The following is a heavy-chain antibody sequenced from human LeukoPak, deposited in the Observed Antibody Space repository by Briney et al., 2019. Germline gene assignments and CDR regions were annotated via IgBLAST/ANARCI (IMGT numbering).Heavy chain of an antibody. Sequence: GGSLRLSCAASGFTFSSYAMSWVRQAPGKGLEWVSAISGSGGSTYYADSVKGRFTISRDSSKNTLYLQMNSLRAEGTAVYYCAKDITRNYCDSSGYFFDYWGQGTLVTVSS. CDR2: ISGSGGST. V-gene: IGHV3-23*01. D-gene: IGHD3-22*01. CDR3: AKDITRNYCDSSGYFFDY. J-gene: IGHJ4*02. CDR1: GFTFSSYA.